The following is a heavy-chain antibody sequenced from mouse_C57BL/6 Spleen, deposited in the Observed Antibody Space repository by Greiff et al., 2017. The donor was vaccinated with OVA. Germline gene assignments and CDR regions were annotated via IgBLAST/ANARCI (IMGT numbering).Heavy chain of an antibody. Sequence: QVQLQQPGAELVRPGTSVKLSCKASGYTFTSYWMHWVKQRPGQGLEWIGVIDPSDSYTNYNQKFKGKATLTVDTSSSTAYMQLSSLTSDDSAVYYCASRDSNYLYAMDYWGQGTSVTVSS. CDR2: IDPSDSYT. D-gene: IGHD2-5*01. CDR3: ASRDSNYLYAMDY. V-gene: IGHV1-59*01. J-gene: IGHJ4*01. CDR1: GYTFTSYW.